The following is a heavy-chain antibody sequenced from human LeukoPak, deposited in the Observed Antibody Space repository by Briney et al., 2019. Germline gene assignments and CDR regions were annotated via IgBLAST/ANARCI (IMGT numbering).Heavy chain of an antibody. V-gene: IGHV4-4*07. CDR1: DGSISSHY. D-gene: IGHD6-19*01. CDR2: IYTSGST. J-gene: IGHJ4*02. CDR3: ARSGGSSGWYYFDS. Sequence: SETLSLTCTASDGSISSHYWSWIRQPAGKGLEWIGRIYTSGSTNYNPSLSSRVTMSVDTSKNQFSLNLRSVTAADTAVYYCARSGGSSGWYYFDSWGQGALVTVSS.